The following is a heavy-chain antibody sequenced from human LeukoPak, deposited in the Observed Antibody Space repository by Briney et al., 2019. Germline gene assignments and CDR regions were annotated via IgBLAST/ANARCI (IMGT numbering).Heavy chain of an antibody. V-gene: IGHV4-34*01. D-gene: IGHD3-9*01. Sequence: SETLSLTCAVYGGSFSGYYWSWIRQPPGKGLEWIGEINHSGSTNYNPSLKSRVTISVDASKNQFSLKLSSVTAADTAVYYCARAVGSFDWLPLFDYWGQGTLVTVSS. CDR1: GGSFSGYY. J-gene: IGHJ4*02. CDR3: ARAVGSFDWLPLFDY. CDR2: INHSGST.